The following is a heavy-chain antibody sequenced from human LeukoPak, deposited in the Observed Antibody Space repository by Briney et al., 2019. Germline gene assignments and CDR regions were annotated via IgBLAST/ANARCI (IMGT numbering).Heavy chain of an antibody. D-gene: IGHD3-10*02. J-gene: IGHJ4*02. V-gene: IGHV4-59*01. CDR1: GGSISSYY. Sequence: SETLSLTCAASGGSISSYYWNWIRQPPGKGLEWIGYIYYSGSTNYNPSLKSRVTISIDTSKNQLSLQLSSVTAADTAVYYCATDVRGLVPYYFDFWGQGTLVTVSS. CDR2: IYYSGST. CDR3: ATDVRGLVPYYFDF.